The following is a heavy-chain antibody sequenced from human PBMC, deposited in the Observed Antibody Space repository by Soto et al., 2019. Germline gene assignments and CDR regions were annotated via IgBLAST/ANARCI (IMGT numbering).Heavy chain of an antibody. V-gene: IGHV4-59*12. D-gene: IGHD5-18*01. CDR2: TYYSGST. J-gene: IGHJ3*02. Sequence: QVQLQESGPGLVKPSETLSLTCSVSGGSMSSYYWSWIRQPPGKGLEWIGFTYYSGSTNYNPSLKSRVTILVDTSKNQFSLKLSSVTAADTAVYYCARDRWIQLSYGGAFDIWGQGTMVIVSS. CDR3: ARDRWIQLSYGGAFDI. CDR1: GGSMSSYY.